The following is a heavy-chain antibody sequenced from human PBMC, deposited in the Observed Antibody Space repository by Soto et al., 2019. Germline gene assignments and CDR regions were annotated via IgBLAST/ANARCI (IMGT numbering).Heavy chain of an antibody. D-gene: IGHD3-22*01. CDR3: ASLDYYDSSGYPAPFDY. Sequence: SETLSLTCTVSGGSISSYYWSWIRQPPGKGLEWIGYIYYSGSTNYNPSLKSRVTISVDTSKNQFSLKLSSVTAADTAVYYCASLDYYDSSGYPAPFDYWGQGTLVTVSS. V-gene: IGHV4-59*01. J-gene: IGHJ4*02. CDR1: GGSISSYY. CDR2: IYYSGST.